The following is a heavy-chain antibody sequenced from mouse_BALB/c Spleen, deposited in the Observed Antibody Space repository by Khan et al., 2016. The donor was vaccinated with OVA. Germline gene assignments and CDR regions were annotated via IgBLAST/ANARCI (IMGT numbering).Heavy chain of an antibody. V-gene: IGHV5-12*02. CDR2: ISNGGGNT. Sequence: EVELVESGGGLVQPGGSLKLSCATSGFTFSDYYMYWFRQTPEKRLEWVAYISNGGGNTYYPDTVKGRFTISRDNTKNTLYLQMSRVSTEDTALYYCARHGDGKEDAMDYWGQGTSVTVSS. J-gene: IGHJ4*01. D-gene: IGHD2-1*01. CDR1: GFTFSDYY. CDR3: ARHGDGKEDAMDY.